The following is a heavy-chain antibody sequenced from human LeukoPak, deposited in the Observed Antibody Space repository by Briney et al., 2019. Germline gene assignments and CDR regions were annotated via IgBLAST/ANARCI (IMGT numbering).Heavy chain of an antibody. V-gene: IGHV1-2*02. CDR2: INPYSGDT. D-gene: IGHD6-19*01. CDR3: AREDSSGWYVFDY. J-gene: IGHJ4*02. CDR1: GYSFTDYY. Sequence: ASVKVSCKASGYSFTDYYLHWVRQAPGQGLEWMGWINPYSGDTNYARKFQGRVTMTRDKSISTVYMELSSLRSEDTAVYYCAREDSSGWYVFDYWGQGTLVTVSS.